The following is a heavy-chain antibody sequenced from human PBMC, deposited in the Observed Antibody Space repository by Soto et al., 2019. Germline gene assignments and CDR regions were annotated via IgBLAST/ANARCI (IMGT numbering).Heavy chain of an antibody. CDR3: ARGLPTQTTVTFLDY. CDR2: MNPNSGNT. J-gene: IGHJ4*02. D-gene: IGHD4-17*01. Sequence: QVQLVQSGAEVKKPGASVKVSCKASGYTFTSYDINWVRQATGQGLEWMGWMNPNSGNTGYAQKFPGRVTMTRNTSISTAYMELSSLRSEDTAVYYCARGLPTQTTVTFLDYWDQGTLVTVSS. V-gene: IGHV1-8*01. CDR1: GYTFTSYD.